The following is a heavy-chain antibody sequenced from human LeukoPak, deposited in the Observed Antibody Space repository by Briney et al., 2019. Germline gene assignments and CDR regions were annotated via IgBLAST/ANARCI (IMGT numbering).Heavy chain of an antibody. V-gene: IGHV4-39*07. Sequence: SETLSLTCTVSGGSISSSSFYWGWIRQPPGKGLEWIGSIYYGGSTYYNPSLKSRVTISVDTSKNQFSLKLSSVTAADTAVYYCAREKWFGELVWFDPWGQGTLVTVSS. D-gene: IGHD3-10*01. CDR3: AREKWFGELVWFDP. CDR2: IYYGGST. J-gene: IGHJ5*02. CDR1: GGSISSSSFY.